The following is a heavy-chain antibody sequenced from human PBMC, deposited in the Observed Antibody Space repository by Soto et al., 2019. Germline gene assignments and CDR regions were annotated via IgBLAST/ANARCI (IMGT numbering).Heavy chain of an antibody. CDR2: INAGNGNT. D-gene: IGHD5-18*01. Sequence: ASVKVSCKASGYTFTTYAMHWVRQAPGQRLEWMGWINAGNGNTKYSQKFQGRVTITRDTSASTAYMELSSLTSEDTAVYYCARDFADTVRYYYYGMDVWGQGTTVTVSS. CDR3: ARDFADTVRYYYYGMDV. J-gene: IGHJ6*02. V-gene: IGHV1-3*01. CDR1: GYTFTTYA.